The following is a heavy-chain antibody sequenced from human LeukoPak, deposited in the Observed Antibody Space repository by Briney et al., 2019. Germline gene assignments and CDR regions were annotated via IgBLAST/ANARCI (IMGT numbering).Heavy chain of an antibody. V-gene: IGHV4-59*01. D-gene: IGHD1-20*01. CDR2: IYYSGST. J-gene: IGHJ4*02. Sequence: SETLSLTCTVSGGSIRSYYWSWIRQPPGKGLEWIGYIYYSGSTNYNPSLKSRVTISVDTSKNQFSLKLSSVTAADTAVYYCARDNWKALDYWGQGTLVTVSS. CDR1: GGSIRSYY. CDR3: ARDNWKALDY.